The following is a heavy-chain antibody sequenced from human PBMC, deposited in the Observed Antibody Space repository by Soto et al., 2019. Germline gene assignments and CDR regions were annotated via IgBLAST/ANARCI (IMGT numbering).Heavy chain of an antibody. CDR3: AIVGWYASWSASDC. CDR1: GFTLSGND. V-gene: IGHV3-30*03. J-gene: IGHJ4*02. D-gene: IGHD2-2*01. Sequence: QVQLVESGGGVVQPGRSLRLSCAASGFTLSGNDMHWVRQAPGKGPEWVAVMSYDGSRQYYADSVKGRFTISRDTSKSTLYLQMNSLTTEDTAVYYCAIVGWYASWSASDCWGQGTLVTVSS. CDR2: MSYDGSRQ.